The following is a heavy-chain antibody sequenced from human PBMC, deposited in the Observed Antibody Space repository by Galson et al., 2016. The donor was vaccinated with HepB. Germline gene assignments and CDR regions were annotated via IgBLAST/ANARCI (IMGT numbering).Heavy chain of an antibody. CDR3: AREGAGMAVAGTAFDY. CDR2: IWYDGSNN. Sequence: SLRLSCAASGFTFRHLGMHWVRQAPGKGLEWVAVIWYDGSNNFYADSVKGRFTVSRDNSKNTLYLQTNSLRGEDTAVYYCAREGAGMAVAGTAFDYWGQGTLVTVSS. J-gene: IGHJ4*02. V-gene: IGHV3-33*01. D-gene: IGHD6-19*01. CDR1: GFTFRHLG.